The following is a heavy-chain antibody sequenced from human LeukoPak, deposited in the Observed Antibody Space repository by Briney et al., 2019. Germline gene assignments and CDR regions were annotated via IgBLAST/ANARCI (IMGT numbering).Heavy chain of an antibody. V-gene: IGHV1-69*05. CDR2: IIPIFGTA. CDR1: GGTFISYA. CDR3: ARGYGDYEELDY. J-gene: IGHJ4*02. D-gene: IGHD4-17*01. Sequence: SVKVSCKASGGTFISYAISWVRQAPGQGLEWMGRIIPIFGTANYAQKFQGRVTITTDESTSTAYMELSSLRSEDTAVYYCARGYGDYEELDYWGQGTLVTVSS.